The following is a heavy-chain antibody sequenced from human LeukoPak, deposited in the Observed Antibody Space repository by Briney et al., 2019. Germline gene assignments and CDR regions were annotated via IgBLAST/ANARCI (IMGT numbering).Heavy chain of an antibody. J-gene: IGHJ4*02. CDR1: GGSISSYY. Sequence: SETLSLTCTVSGGSISSYYWSWIRQPAGKGLEWIGRIYTSGSTNYNPSLKSRVTMSVDTSKNQFSLKLSSVTAADTAVYYCARDYYDSSSYLYLFDYWGQGTLVTVSS. V-gene: IGHV4-4*07. D-gene: IGHD3-22*01. CDR2: IYTSGST. CDR3: ARDYYDSSSYLYLFDY.